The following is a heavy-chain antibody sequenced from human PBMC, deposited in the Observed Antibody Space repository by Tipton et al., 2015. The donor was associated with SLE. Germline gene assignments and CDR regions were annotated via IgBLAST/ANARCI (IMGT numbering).Heavy chain of an antibody. CDR2: ISWNSGNI. D-gene: IGHD4-17*01. CDR1: GFTFSSYG. Sequence: SLRLSCAASGFTFSSYGMHWVRQAPGKGLEWVSGISWNSGNIGYADSVKDRFTISRDNAKNSLYLQMNSLRPEDAAIYYCAKDRNYGEPRGMDVWGQGTTVTVSS. CDR3: AKDRNYGEPRGMDV. V-gene: IGHV3-9*01. J-gene: IGHJ6*02.